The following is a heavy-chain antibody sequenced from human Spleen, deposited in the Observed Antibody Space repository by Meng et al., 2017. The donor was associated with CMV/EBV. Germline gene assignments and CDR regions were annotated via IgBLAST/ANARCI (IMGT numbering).Heavy chain of an antibody. Sequence: GESLKISCAASGFTFSSYAMHWVRQAPGKGLEWVAVISYDGSNKYYADSVKGRFTISRDNSKNTLYLQMNSLRAEDTAVYYCARDGSGWHDYGDYGWFDPWGQGTLVTVS. CDR2: ISYDGSNK. V-gene: IGHV3-30*04. J-gene: IGHJ5*02. D-gene: IGHD4-17*01. CDR1: GFTFSSYA. CDR3: ARDGSGWHDYGDYGWFDP.